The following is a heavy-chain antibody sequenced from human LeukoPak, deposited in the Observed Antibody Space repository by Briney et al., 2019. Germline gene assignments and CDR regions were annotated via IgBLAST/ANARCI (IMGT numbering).Heavy chain of an antibody. CDR2: ISGSGGIT. V-gene: IGHV3-23*01. J-gene: IGHJ4*02. CDR3: ARLRLAEMATIELDY. D-gene: IGHD5-24*01. Sequence: GGSLRLSCAASGFTFSSYAMSWVRQAPGKGLEWVSLISGSGGITYDADSVKGRFTISRDNAKNSLYLQMNSLRAEDTALYYCARLRLAEMATIELDYWGQGTLVTVSS. CDR1: GFTFSSYA.